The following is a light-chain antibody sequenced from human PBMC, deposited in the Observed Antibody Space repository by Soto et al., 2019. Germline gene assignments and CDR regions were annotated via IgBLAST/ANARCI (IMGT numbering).Light chain of an antibody. CDR3: QQANDWPPT. J-gene: IGKJ1*01. Sequence: EIVLTQSPATLSLSPGERATLSCRASQSVSSYLAWYQQKPGQAPRLLIYDASNRATGIPARFSGSGSGTDFTLTISSLQSEDFAVYYCQQANDWPPTFGQGTKVDIK. V-gene: IGKV3-11*01. CDR2: DAS. CDR1: QSVSSY.